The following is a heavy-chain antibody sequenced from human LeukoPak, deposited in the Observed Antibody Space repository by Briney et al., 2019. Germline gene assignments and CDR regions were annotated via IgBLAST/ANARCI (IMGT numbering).Heavy chain of an antibody. CDR2: ISYSGSA. CDR1: GDSISSSSYY. CDR3: ARGSRNNKIDY. J-gene: IGHJ4*02. Sequence: SETLSLTCTVSGDSISSSSYYWGWIRQPPGKGLEWIGYISYSGSANYSPSLKSRVTISVDTSKNQFSLKLTSVTAADTAVYYCARGSRNNKIDYWGQGTLVTVSS. D-gene: IGHD2/OR15-2a*01. V-gene: IGHV4-61*05.